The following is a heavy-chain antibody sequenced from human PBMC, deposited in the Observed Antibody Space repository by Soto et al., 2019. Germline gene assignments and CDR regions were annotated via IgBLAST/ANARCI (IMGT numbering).Heavy chain of an antibody. J-gene: IGHJ5*02. V-gene: IGHV1-69*02. D-gene: IGHD2-15*01. CDR3: ASRERGSGDPNWFDP. CDR2: IIPILGIA. CDR1: GGTFSSYT. Sequence: SVKVSCKASGGTFSSYTISWVRQAPGQGLEWMGRIIPILGIANYAQKFQGRVTVTADKSTSTAYMELSSLRSEDTAVYYCASRERGSGDPNWFDPWGQGTLVTVPS.